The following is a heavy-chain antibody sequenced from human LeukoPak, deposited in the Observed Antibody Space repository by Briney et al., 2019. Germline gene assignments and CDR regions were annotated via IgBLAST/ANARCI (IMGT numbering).Heavy chain of an antibody. CDR3: ARLTYTGSYLAPFDY. D-gene: IGHD1-26*01. CDR2: IYPRDSDT. J-gene: IGHJ4*02. CDR1: GCSFTSYW. V-gene: IGHV5-51*01. Sequence: GESLKISCKSSGCSFTSYWIGWVRQMPGKGLEWMGIIYPRDSDTRYSPSLQGQVTISVDKSISTAYLQWSSLKASDTAIYYCARLTYTGSYLAPFDYWGQGTLVTVSS.